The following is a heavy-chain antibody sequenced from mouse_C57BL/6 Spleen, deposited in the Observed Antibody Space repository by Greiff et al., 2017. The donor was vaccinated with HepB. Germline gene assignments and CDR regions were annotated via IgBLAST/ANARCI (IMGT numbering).Heavy chain of an antibody. J-gene: IGHJ1*03. CDR2: INPNNGGT. Sequence: EVQLQQSGPELVKPGASVKMSCKASGYTFTDYNMHWVKQSHGKSLEWIGYINPNNGGTSYNQKFKGKATLTVNKSSSTAYMELRSLTSEDSAVYYWARTYGSYWYFDVWGTGTTVTVSS. CDR1: GYTFTDYN. CDR3: ARTYGSYWYFDV. V-gene: IGHV1-22*01. D-gene: IGHD1-1*01.